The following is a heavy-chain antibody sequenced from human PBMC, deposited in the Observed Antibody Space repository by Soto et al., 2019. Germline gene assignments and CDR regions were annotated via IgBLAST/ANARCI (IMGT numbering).Heavy chain of an antibody. J-gene: IGHJ5*02. CDR3: ARDTYDTGANWFDP. CDR1: GFTFSSYS. V-gene: IGHV3-48*02. CDR2: ISSSSSTI. D-gene: IGHD3-22*01. Sequence: EVQLVESGGGLVQPGGSLRLSCAASGFTFSSYSMNWVRQAPGKGLEWVSYISSSSSTIYYADSVKGRFTISRDNANNSLYLQINSLRDEDTAVYYCARDTYDTGANWFDPWGQGTLVTVSS.